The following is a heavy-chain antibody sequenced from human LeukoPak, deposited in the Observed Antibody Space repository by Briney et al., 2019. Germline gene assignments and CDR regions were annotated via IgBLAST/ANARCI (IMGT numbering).Heavy chain of an antibody. D-gene: IGHD3-3*01. CDR3: ARGGSNYDFWSGYSDY. CDR2: IYYSGST. J-gene: IGHJ4*02. Sequence: SSETLSLTCTVSGGSISSYYWSWIRQPPGKGLEWIGYIYYSGSTNYNPSLKSRVTISVDTSKNQFSLKLSSVTAADTAVYYCARGGSNYDFWSGYSDYWGQGTLVTVSS. V-gene: IGHV4-59*01. CDR1: GGSISSYY.